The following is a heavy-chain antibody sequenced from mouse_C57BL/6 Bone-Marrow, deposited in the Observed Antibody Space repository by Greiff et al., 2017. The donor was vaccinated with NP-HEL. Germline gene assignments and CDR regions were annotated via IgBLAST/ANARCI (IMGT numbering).Heavy chain of an antibody. V-gene: IGHV5-15*01. CDR1: GFTFSDYG. J-gene: IGHJ3*01. CDR3: ARQGDDYWFAY. D-gene: IGHD2-4*01. Sequence: EVKLMESGGGLVQPGGSLKLSCAASGFTFSDYGMAWVRQAPRKGPEWVAFISNLAYSIYYADTVTGRFTISRENAKNTLYLEMSSLRSEDTAMYYCARQGDDYWFAYWGQGTLVTVSA. CDR2: ISNLAYSI.